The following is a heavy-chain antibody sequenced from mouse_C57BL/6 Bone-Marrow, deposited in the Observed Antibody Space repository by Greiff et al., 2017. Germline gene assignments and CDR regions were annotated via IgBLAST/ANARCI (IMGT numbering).Heavy chain of an antibody. J-gene: IGHJ3*01. CDR3: ARSYYYGSSYGGFAY. D-gene: IGHD1-1*01. Sequence: VQLQQSGPELVKPGASVKISCKASGYSFTDYNMNWVKQSNGKSLEWIGVINPNYGTTSYNQKFKGKATLTVDQSSSTAYMQLNSLTSEDSAVYYCARSYYYGSSYGGFAYWGQGTLVTVSA. V-gene: IGHV1-39*01. CDR1: GYSFTDYN. CDR2: INPNYGTT.